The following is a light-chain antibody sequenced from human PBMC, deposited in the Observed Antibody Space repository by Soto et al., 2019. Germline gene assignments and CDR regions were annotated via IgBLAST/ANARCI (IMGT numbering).Light chain of an antibody. Sequence: AIRMTQSPSSSPASTGDRVTITCRASQGISSYLAWYQQKPGKATKVLMYAASTLQSGVPSRFSGSGSGTDVTLTISCLQTEDFATYYCQQYYSDPWTFGQGTKVVIK. J-gene: IGKJ1*01. CDR3: QQYYSDPWT. CDR1: QGISSY. V-gene: IGKV1-8*01. CDR2: AAS.